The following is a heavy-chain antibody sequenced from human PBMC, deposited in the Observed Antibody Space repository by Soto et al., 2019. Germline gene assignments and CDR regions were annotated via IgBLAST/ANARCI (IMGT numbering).Heavy chain of an antibody. Sequence: QVQLQESGPGLVKPSETLSLTCTVSGGSVSSGSYYLSWIRQPPGKGLEWIGYIYNSGSTNYNPSLKSRVTISVDTSKNQFSLKLSSVTAADTAVYYCARLTTPTPYYFYYGMDVWGQGTTVTVSS. V-gene: IGHV4-61*01. D-gene: IGHD4-17*01. CDR2: IYNSGST. J-gene: IGHJ6*02. CDR1: GGSVSSGSYY. CDR3: ARLTTPTPYYFYYGMDV.